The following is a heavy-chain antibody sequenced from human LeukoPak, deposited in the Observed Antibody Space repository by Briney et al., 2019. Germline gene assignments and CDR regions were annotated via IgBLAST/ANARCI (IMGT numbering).Heavy chain of an antibody. CDR3: AKAPYYYDSSGYLGYYYGMDV. CDR2: IGASGEST. D-gene: IGHD3-22*01. Sequence: PGGSLRLSCAASGFTFSVAAMTWVRQAPGKGLEWVSLIGASGESTYYADSVKGRFTISRDNSKNTLYLQMNSLRAEDTAVYYCAKAPYYYDSSGYLGYYYGMDVWGQGTTVTVSS. J-gene: IGHJ6*02. CDR1: GFTFSVAA. V-gene: IGHV3-23*01.